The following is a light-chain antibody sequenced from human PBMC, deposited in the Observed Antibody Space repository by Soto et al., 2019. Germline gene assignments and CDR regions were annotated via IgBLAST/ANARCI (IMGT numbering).Light chain of an antibody. J-gene: IGLJ1*01. V-gene: IGLV2-14*01. CDR3: TSYTTSSKTYV. CDR1: SSDVGDSNY. CDR2: EVS. Sequence: SALTQPASVSGSPGQSITISCTGTSSDVGDSNYVSWYQQHPGKAPKLMIFEVSNRPSGVSHRFSGSKSGNTASLTISGLQAECEADYSCTSYTTSSKTYVFGTGTNVTVL.